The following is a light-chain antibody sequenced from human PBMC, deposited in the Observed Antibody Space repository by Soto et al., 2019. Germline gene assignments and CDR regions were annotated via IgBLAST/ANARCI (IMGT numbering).Light chain of an antibody. CDR2: DVS. CDR1: SSDVGGYNF. Sequence: QSALTQPASVSGSPGQSITISCTGTSSDVGGYNFVSWFQQHPGKAPKLMIYDVSNRPSGVSHRFSGSKSDNTAYLNISGLEPEDEADYHCISYTSSSTYVFGTGTKLTVL. CDR3: ISYTSSSTYV. V-gene: IGLV2-14*03. J-gene: IGLJ1*01.